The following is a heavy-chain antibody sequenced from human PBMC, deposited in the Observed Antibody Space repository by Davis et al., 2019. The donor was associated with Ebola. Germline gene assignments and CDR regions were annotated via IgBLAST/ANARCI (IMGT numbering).Heavy chain of an antibody. D-gene: IGHD6-13*01. CDR3: ATGLAYSSSGS. V-gene: IGHV4-59*08. CDR1: GGSISSYY. Sequence: SETLSLTCTVSGGSISSYYWSWIRQPPGKGLEWIGYIYNSGSTNYNPSLKSRVTISVDTSKNQFSLKLSSVTAADTAVYYCATGLAYSSSGSWGQGTLVTVSS. J-gene: IGHJ5*02. CDR2: IYNSGST.